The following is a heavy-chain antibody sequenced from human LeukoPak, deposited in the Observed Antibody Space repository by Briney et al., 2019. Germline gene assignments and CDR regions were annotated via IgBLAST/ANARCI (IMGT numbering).Heavy chain of an antibody. J-gene: IGHJ4*02. CDR2: IKKDGSEN. Sequence: GGSLRLSCAGSEFTFSSYWMSWVRQAPGKGLEWVANIKKDGSENYYVDSVKGRFTISRDNAKKSLYLQMKSLRAEDTAVYYCARHLSGVTGYSYGRGIDYWGQGTLVTVSS. CDR3: ARHLSGVTGYSYGRGIDY. D-gene: IGHD5-18*01. V-gene: IGHV3-7*01. CDR1: EFTFSSYW.